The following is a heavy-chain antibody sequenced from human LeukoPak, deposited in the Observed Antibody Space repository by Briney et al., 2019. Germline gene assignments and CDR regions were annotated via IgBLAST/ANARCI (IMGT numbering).Heavy chain of an antibody. Sequence: GSSVKVSCKASGGTFSSYAISWVRQAPGQGLEWMGWISAYNGNTNYAQKLQGRVTMTTDTSTSTAYMELRSLRSDDTAVYYCARRAAIPMIPPDYWGQGTLVTVSS. V-gene: IGHV1-18*01. CDR1: GGTFSSYA. D-gene: IGHD2-15*01. J-gene: IGHJ4*02. CDR2: ISAYNGNT. CDR3: ARRAAIPMIPPDY.